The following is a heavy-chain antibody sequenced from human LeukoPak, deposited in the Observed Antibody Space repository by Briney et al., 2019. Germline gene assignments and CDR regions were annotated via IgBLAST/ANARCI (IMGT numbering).Heavy chain of an antibody. V-gene: IGHV3-74*01. CDR1: GFTFSSFW. J-gene: IGHJ4*02. D-gene: IGHD4-17*01. CDR3: AREGDYGDYSS. Sequence: GGSLRLSCAASGFTFSSFWMHWVRQPPGKGLVWVSGINSDGSTTGYADSVKGRFTISRDNAKNSLYLQMNSLRAEDTAVYYCAREGDYGDYSSWGQGTLVTVSS. CDR2: INSDGSTT.